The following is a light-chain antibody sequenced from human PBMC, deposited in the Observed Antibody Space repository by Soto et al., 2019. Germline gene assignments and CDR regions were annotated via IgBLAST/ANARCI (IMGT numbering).Light chain of an antibody. J-gene: IGKJ2*01. V-gene: IGKV3-20*01. CDR1: QSVSSSY. Sequence: ETVLTQSPGTLSLSPGERATLSCRASQSVSSSYLAWYQHKPGQAPRLLIYGASSRATGIPDRFSGSGSGTDFTLTISRLEPEDCAVYYCQHYDSSPYTFGQGTKLEI. CDR3: QHYDSSPYT. CDR2: GAS.